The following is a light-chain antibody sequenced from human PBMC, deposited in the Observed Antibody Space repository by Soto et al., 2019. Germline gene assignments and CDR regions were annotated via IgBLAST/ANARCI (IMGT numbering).Light chain of an antibody. Sequence: IVMTQSPATLSVSPGERATLPCRASQSVSSNLAWYQQKPGQAPRLLIYGASTRATGIPARFSGSGSGTEFTLTISSLQPEDFAVYYCQQYNNWPLTFGGGTKVDIK. CDR3: QQYNNWPLT. CDR1: QSVSSN. J-gene: IGKJ4*01. V-gene: IGKV3-15*01. CDR2: GAS.